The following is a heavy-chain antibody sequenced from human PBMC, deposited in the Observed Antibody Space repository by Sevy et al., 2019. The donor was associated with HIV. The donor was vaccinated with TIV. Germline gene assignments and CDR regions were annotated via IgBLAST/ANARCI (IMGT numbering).Heavy chain of an antibody. CDR3: ARAGTGSYRAYFDY. J-gene: IGHJ4*02. Sequence: GGSLRLSCSASGFSFSNYVIHWVRQAPGKGLEWVAVISPSGSDKDYAGSVKGRFAISRDNPRNTVFLQMNSLRAEDTAVYYCARAGTGSYRAYFDYWGQGTLVTVSS. V-gene: IGHV3-30*03. D-gene: IGHD1-26*01. CDR1: GFSFSNYV. CDR2: ISPSGSDK.